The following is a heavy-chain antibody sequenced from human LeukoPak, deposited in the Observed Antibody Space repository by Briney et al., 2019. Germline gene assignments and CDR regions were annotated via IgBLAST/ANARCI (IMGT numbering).Heavy chain of an antibody. J-gene: IGHJ6*02. Sequence: PGGSLRLSCAASGFTFSSYWMSWVRQAPGKGLEWVANIKQEGSEKYYVDSVKGRFTISRDNAKNSLYLQMNSLRAEDTAVYYCARAVPYCSSTSCHPYYYGMDVWGQGTTVTVSS. CDR1: GFTFSSYW. V-gene: IGHV3-7*01. CDR2: IKQEGSEK. CDR3: ARAVPYCSSTSCHPYYYGMDV. D-gene: IGHD2-2*01.